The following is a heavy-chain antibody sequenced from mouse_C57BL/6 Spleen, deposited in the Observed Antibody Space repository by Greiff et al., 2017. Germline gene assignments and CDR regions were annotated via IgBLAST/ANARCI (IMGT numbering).Heavy chain of an antibody. CDR3: AREDGSSYGYYAMDY. Sequence: EVQLQQSGPELVKPGASVKISCKASGYTFTDYYMNWVKQSHGKSLEWIGDINPNNGGTSYNQKFKGKATLTVDKSSSTAYMELRSLTSEDSAVYYCAREDGSSYGYYAMDYWGQGTSVTVSS. J-gene: IGHJ4*01. CDR2: INPNNGGT. D-gene: IGHD1-1*01. V-gene: IGHV1-26*01. CDR1: GYTFTDYY.